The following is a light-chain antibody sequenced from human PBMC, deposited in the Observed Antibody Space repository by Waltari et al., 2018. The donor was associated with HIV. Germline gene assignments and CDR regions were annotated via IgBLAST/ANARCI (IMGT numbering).Light chain of an antibody. CDR3: CSFTSTTFV. Sequence: QSALTQHASVSGSPAQSITISCTGTTSALGGSNHVSWYQQHPGKAPKLMIYEVTYRPSGVSNRFSGSRSGNTASLTISGLQAEDEADYYCCSFTSTTFVFGTGTKVTVL. CDR2: EVT. V-gene: IGLV2-14*01. CDR1: TSALGGSNH. J-gene: IGLJ1*01.